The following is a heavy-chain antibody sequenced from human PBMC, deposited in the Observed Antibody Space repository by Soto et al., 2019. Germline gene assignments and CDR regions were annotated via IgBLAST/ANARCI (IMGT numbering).Heavy chain of an antibody. J-gene: IGHJ5*02. D-gene: IGHD4-4*01. V-gene: IGHV1-69*02. Sequence: ASVKVSCKASGGTFSSYTISWVRQAPGQGLEWMGRIIPILGIANYAQKFQGRVTITADKSTSTAYMELSSLRSEDTAVYYCARGPMTTVSRGGYNWFDPWGQGTLVTVSS. CDR3: ARGPMTTVSRGGYNWFDP. CDR2: IIPILGIA. CDR1: GGTFSSYT.